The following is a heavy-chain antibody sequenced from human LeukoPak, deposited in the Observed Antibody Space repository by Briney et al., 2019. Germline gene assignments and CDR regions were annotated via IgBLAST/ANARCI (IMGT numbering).Heavy chain of an antibody. CDR1: GYTFTGYY. J-gene: IGHJ4*02. V-gene: IGHV1-2*02. CDR2: INPNSGGT. CDR3: AREDRRIQLWPSLGY. Sequence: ASVKVSCKASGYTFTGYYMHWVRQAPGQGLEWMGWINPNSGGTNYAQKFQGRVTMTRDTSISTAYMELSRLRSDDTAVYYCAREDRRIQLWPSLGYWGQGTLVTVPS. D-gene: IGHD5-18*01.